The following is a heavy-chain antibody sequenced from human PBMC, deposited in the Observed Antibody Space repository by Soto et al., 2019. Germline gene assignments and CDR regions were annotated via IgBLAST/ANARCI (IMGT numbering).Heavy chain of an antibody. CDR2: IFPLVAMV. CDR1: GGDLTNSG. Sequence: QVHLVQSGAEMKKPGSSVKVSCKVSGGDLTNSGISWVRQAPGQGLEWMGGIFPLVAMVDYSQKFQGRVTITADENTSPADMDPGGHNSEDEAVYDCSKEPCAGFKSWGQGTLVTVSS. V-gene: IGHV1-69*12. CDR3: SKEPCAGFKS. D-gene: IGHD5-12*01. J-gene: IGHJ5*02.